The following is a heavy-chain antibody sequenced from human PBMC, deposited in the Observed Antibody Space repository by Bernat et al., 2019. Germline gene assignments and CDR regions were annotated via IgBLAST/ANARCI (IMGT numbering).Heavy chain of an antibody. V-gene: IGHV1-3*01. J-gene: IGHJ4*02. Sequence: QVQLVQSGAEVKKPGASVKVSCKASGYTRYTFSRYAMHWVRQASGQRLEWMGWINAGNGNTKYSQKFQGRVTITRDTSASTAYMELSSLSSEDTAVYYCATQEASADRSYYFDYWGQGTLVSVSS. D-gene: IGHD6-13*01. CDR1: GYTRYTFSRYA. CDR2: INAGNGNT. CDR3: ATQEASADRSYYFDY.